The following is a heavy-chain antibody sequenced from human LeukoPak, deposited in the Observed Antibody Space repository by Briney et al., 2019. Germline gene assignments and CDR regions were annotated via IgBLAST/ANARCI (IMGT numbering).Heavy chain of an antibody. CDR1: GGSISSYY. D-gene: IGHD6-13*01. V-gene: IGHV4-59*01. Sequence: SETLSLTCTVSGGSISSYYWSWIRQPPGKGLEWIGYVYYSGSTNYNPSLKSRVTISVDTSKNHFSLKLSSVTAADTAVYYCARHVDSSSFYLFDYWGQGTLVTVSS. J-gene: IGHJ4*02. CDR2: VYYSGST. CDR3: ARHVDSSSFYLFDY.